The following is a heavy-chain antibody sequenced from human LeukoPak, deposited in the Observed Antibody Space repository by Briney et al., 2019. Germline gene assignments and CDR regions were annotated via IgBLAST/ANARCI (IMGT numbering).Heavy chain of an antibody. CDR2: IIPILGIA. D-gene: IGHD3-9*01. J-gene: IGHJ6*02. Sequence: SVKVSCKASGGTFSSYAIIWVRQAPGQGLGWMGRIIPILGIANYAQKFQGRVTITADKSTSTAYMELSSLRSEDTAVYYCARDTYYDILTGSPGPYGMDVWGQGTTVTVSS. CDR3: ARDTYYDILTGSPGPYGMDV. V-gene: IGHV1-69*04. CDR1: GGTFSSYA.